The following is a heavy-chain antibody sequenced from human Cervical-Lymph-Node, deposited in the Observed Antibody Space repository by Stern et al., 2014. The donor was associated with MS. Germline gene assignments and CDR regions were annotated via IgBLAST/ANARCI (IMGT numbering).Heavy chain of an antibody. CDR3: ARHVQGFDY. Sequence: VQLVQSGAEVKKPGESLKISCKLSGYSFTIYYIAWVRQMPGKGLKWMGVIYPCDSDTTYSPSFQGQVTISADKSISTAYLQWSSLRASDTAMYYCARHVQGFDYWGQGTLVTVSS. CDR1: GYSFTIYY. CDR2: IYPCDSDT. J-gene: IGHJ4*02. V-gene: IGHV5-51*01.